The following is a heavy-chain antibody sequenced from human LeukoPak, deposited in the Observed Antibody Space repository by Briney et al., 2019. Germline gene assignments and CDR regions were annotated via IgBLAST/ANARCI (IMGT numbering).Heavy chain of an antibody. CDR2: ISSSGSTI. J-gene: IGHJ5*02. CDR3: ARSHFWSGYYQNWFDP. V-gene: IGHV3-11*01. Sequence: GGSLRLSCAASGFTFSDYYMSWIRQAPGKGLEWVSYISSSGSTIYYADSVKGRFTISRDNAKNSLYLQMYSLRAEDTAVYYCARSHFWSGYYQNWFDPWGQGTLVTVSS. D-gene: IGHD3-3*01. CDR1: GFTFSDYY.